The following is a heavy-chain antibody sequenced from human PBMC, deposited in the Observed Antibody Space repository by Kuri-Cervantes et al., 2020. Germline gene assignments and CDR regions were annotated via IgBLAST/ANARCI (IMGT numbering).Heavy chain of an antibody. D-gene: IGHD4-17*01. CDR1: GFTFSSYW. Sequence: GGSLRLSCAASGFTFSSYWMHWVRQAPGKGLVWVSRINSDGSSTSYADSVKGRFTIFRDNAKNTLYLQMNSLRAEDTAVYYCASNGYGDPFDYWGQGTLVTVSS. CDR2: INSDGSST. CDR3: ASNGYGDPFDY. V-gene: IGHV3-74*01. J-gene: IGHJ4*02.